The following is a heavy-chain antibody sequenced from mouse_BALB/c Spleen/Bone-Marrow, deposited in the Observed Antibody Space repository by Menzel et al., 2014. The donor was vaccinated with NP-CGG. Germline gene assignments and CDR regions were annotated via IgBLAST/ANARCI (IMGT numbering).Heavy chain of an antibody. CDR1: GYSFTSYW. V-gene: IGHV1-61*01. Sequence: VKLQESGAELVRPGASVKLSCKASGYSFTSYWMNWVKQRPGHGLEWIGMIQPSDTETRLNQRFKDKATLTVDKSSSTAYMQLNSSTSEDSAVYYCARLEGNYGSTFAYWGQGTLVTVSA. CDR2: IQPSDTET. CDR3: ARLEGNYGSTFAY. D-gene: IGHD1-1*01. J-gene: IGHJ3*01.